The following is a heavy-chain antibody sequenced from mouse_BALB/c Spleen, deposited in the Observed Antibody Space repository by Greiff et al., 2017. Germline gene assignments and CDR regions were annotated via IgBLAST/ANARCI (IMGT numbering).Heavy chain of an antibody. CDR1: GFTFSSFG. CDR2: ISSGSSTI. D-gene: IGHD1-1*01. Sequence: DVKLVESGGGLVQPGGSRKLSCAASGFTFSSFGMHWVRQAPEKGLEWVAYISSGSSTIYYADTVKGRFTISRDNPKNTLFLQMTSLRSEDTAMYYCARSGHYYGSSEGYFDYWGQGTTLTVSS. V-gene: IGHV5-17*02. CDR3: ARSGHYYGSSEGYFDY. J-gene: IGHJ2*01.